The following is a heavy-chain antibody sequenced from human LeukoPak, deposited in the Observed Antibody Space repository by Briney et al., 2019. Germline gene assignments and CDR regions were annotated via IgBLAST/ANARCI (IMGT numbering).Heavy chain of an antibody. CDR1: GGPINFY. D-gene: IGHD3-16*01. J-gene: IGHJ6*04. CDR3: ARDVRRALRFNNFYPYFGMDV. CDR2: IYPNGST. Sequence: SETLSLTCSVSGGPINFYWSWIRQSPGKGLEWIGCIYPNGSTRYNSSLKSRVTISLGTSKKQVSLMLNSVTAADTAVYYCARDVRRALRFNNFYPYFGMDVWGKGTTVIVST. V-gene: IGHV4-59*01.